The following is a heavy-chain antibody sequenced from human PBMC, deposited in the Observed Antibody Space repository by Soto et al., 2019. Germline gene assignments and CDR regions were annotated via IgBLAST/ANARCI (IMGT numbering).Heavy chain of an antibody. Sequence: GGSLRLSCAASGFTFSSYSMNWVRQAPGKGLEWVSSISSSSSYIYYADSVKGRFTISRDNAKNPLYLQMNSLRAEDTAVYYCARDDYDFWSGYSPRLFDYWGQGTLVTVSS. CDR2: ISSSSSYI. CDR1: GFTFSSYS. V-gene: IGHV3-21*01. D-gene: IGHD3-3*01. CDR3: ARDDYDFWSGYSPRLFDY. J-gene: IGHJ4*02.